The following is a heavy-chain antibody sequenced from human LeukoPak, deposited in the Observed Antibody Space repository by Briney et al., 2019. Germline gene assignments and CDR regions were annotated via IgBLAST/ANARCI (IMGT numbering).Heavy chain of an antibody. D-gene: IGHD1-26*01. Sequence: SQTLSLTCAISGDSVSSSRAAWNWIRQSPSRGLEWLGRTYYRSRWYNDYAVSVKSRITIATATSKNQFSLQLNSATPEDTAVYSCARDGLGGSYYDYWGQGTLVTVSS. CDR2: TYYRSRWYN. V-gene: IGHV6-1*01. CDR1: GDSVSSSRAA. J-gene: IGHJ4*02. CDR3: ARDGLGGSYYDY.